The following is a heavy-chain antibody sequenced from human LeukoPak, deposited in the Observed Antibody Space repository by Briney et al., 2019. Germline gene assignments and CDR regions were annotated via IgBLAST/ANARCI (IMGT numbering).Heavy chain of an antibody. D-gene: IGHD3-22*01. CDR2: ISYDGSNK. CDR1: GFTFSSYG. Sequence: GGSLRLSCAASGFTFSSYGMHWVRQAPGKGLEWVAVISYDGSNKYYADSVKGRFTISRDNSENTLYLQMNSLRAEDTAVYYCAKSHGGYYNWFDPWGQGTLVTVSS. J-gene: IGHJ5*02. V-gene: IGHV3-30*18. CDR3: AKSHGGYYNWFDP.